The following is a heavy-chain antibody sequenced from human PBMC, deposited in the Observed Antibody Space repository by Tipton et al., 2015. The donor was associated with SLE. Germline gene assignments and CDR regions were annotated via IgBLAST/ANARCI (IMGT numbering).Heavy chain of an antibody. Sequence: QLVQSGAEVKRPGASVKVSCKASGYTFTSYGFSWVRQAPGQGFEWMGWISGYNGDTHYAQKLQGRVTMTTDTSTTTAYMELRSLRSDDTAVYYCARERQLGLWGQGTLVTVSS. J-gene: IGHJ5*02. CDR3: ARERQLGL. CDR2: ISGYNGDT. CDR1: GYTFTSYG. V-gene: IGHV1-18*01. D-gene: IGHD6-13*01.